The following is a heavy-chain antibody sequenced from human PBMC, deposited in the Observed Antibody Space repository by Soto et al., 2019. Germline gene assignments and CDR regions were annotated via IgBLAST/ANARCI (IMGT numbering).Heavy chain of an antibody. D-gene: IGHD3-3*01. Sequence: SETLSLTCAVSGGSISSSNWWSWVRQPPGKGLEWIGEIYHSGSTNYNPSLKSRVTISVDKSKNQFSLKLSSVTAADTAVYYYAREYYDFWSGYLMGWFDPWGQGTLVTVSS. CDR3: AREYYDFWSGYLMGWFDP. V-gene: IGHV4-4*02. CDR2: IYHSGST. J-gene: IGHJ5*02. CDR1: GGSISSSNW.